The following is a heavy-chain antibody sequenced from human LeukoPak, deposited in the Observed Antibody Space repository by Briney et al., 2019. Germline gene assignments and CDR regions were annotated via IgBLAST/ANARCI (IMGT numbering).Heavy chain of an antibody. Sequence: TGGSLRLSCAASGFTVSSNYMSWVRQAPGKGLEWVSVIYSGGTTYYADSVRGRFTISRDNSKNTLYLQMNSLRAEDTVVYYCARIYASSGYYFLDYWGQGTLVTVSS. D-gene: IGHD3-22*01. J-gene: IGHJ4*02. CDR1: GFTVSSNY. V-gene: IGHV3-53*01. CDR2: IYSGGTT. CDR3: ARIYASSGYYFLDY.